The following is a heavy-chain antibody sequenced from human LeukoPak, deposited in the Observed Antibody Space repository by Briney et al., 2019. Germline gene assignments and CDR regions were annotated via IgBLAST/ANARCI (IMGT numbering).Heavy chain of an antibody. CDR1: GFTFSSYT. Sequence: GRSLRLSCPTSGFTFSSYTMNWVRQAPGKGLEWVSAISGSGGSTYYADSVKGRFTISRDNSKNTLYLQMNSLRAEDTAVYYCALNGREVPSGAFDIWGQGTMVTVSS. J-gene: IGHJ3*02. CDR3: ALNGREVPSGAFDI. V-gene: IGHV3-23*01. D-gene: IGHD3-16*02. CDR2: ISGSGGST.